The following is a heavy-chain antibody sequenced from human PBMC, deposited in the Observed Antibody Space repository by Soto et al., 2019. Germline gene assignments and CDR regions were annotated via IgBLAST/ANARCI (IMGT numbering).Heavy chain of an antibody. CDR2: IYYSGST. V-gene: IGHV4-31*03. Sequence: QVQLQESGPGLVKPSQTLSLTCTVSGGSISSGGYYWSWIRQHPGKGLEWIGYIYYSGSTYYNPSLQSRVNLSVDTAENQFSLGLSSVAAAGQAVYFCARKDRGYGDYMDVWGKGNKVTVSS. CDR1: GGSISSGGYY. D-gene: IGHD5-12*01. CDR3: ARKDRGYGDYMDV. J-gene: IGHJ6*03.